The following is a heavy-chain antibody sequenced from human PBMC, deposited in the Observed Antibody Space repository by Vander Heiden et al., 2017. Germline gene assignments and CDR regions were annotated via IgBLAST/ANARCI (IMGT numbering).Heavy chain of an antibody. CDR3: ARARLTTAVANFDY. D-gene: IGHD4-17*01. J-gene: IGHJ4*02. CDR2: TYYRSKWHN. V-gene: IGHV6-1*01. Sequence: QVQLQQSGPGLVKPSQTLSLPCAISGDSVSSNSAAWNWIRQSPSRGLEWLGRTYYRSKWHNDYALSVKSRITVNPDTSKNQFSLQLNSVTPEDTAVYYCARARLTTAVANFDYWGQGTLVTVSS. CDR1: GDSVSSNSAA.